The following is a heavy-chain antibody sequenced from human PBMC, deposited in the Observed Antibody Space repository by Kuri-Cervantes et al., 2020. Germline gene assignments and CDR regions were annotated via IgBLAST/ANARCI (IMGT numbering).Heavy chain of an antibody. CDR2: IYTTGTT. CDR3: ARVGRGYSGYACHLDY. D-gene: IGHD5-12*01. CDR1: GDSISSGNYF. V-gene: IGHV4-61*02. Sequence: SCTVSGDSISSGNYFWSWIRQPAGKGLEWIGRIYTTGTTNYNPSLKSRVTISADMSKNQFSLNLSSVTAADTAVYYCARVGRGYSGYACHLDYWGQGALVTVAS. J-gene: IGHJ4*02.